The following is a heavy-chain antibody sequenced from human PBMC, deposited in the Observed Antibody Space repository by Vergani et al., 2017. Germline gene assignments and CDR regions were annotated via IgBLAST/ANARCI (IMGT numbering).Heavy chain of an antibody. CDR2: INPNSGGT. J-gene: IGHJ4*02. CDR1: GYTFTGYY. CDR3: ARSGGTYYFDY. Sequence: QVQLVQSGAEVKKPGASVKVSCKASGYTFTGYYMHWVRQAPGQGLEWMGWINPNSGGTNYAQKFQGRVTITADKSTSTAYMELSSLRSEDTAVYYCARSGGTYYFDYWGQGTLVTVSS. V-gene: IGHV1-2*02. D-gene: IGHD3-10*01.